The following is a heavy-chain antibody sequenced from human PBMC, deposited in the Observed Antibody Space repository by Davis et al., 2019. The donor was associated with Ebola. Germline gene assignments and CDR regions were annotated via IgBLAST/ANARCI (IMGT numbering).Heavy chain of an antibody. Sequence: MPSETLSLTCTVSGGSISSGDYYWSWIRQPPGKGLEWIGYIYYSGSTYYNPSLKSRVTISVDTSKNQFSLKLSSVTAADTAVYYCARQPGGLLFQRGGFWFDPWGQGTLVTVSS. CDR1: GGSISSGDYY. CDR3: ARQPGGLLFQRGGFWFDP. J-gene: IGHJ5*02. D-gene: IGHD2-21*02. CDR2: IYYSGST. V-gene: IGHV4-30-4*01.